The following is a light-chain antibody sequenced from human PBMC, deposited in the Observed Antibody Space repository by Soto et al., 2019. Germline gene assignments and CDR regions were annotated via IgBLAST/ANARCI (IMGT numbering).Light chain of an antibody. V-gene: IGKV1-5*01. CDR1: QSISSW. Sequence: DIQMTQSPSTLSASVGDRVTITCRASQSISSWLAWYQQKPGKAPKLLIYDASSLESGVPSRFSGSGSGTEFTLTIRSLQPDDFATYYCQQYNSYQWTFGQGTKVEIK. J-gene: IGKJ1*01. CDR2: DAS. CDR3: QQYNSYQWT.